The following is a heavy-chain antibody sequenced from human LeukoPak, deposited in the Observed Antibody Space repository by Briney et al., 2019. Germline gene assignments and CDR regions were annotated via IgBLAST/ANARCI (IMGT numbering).Heavy chain of an antibody. CDR1: GFTFSSYS. J-gene: IGHJ4*02. CDR3: ARAGYYYDSSGYEPDY. V-gene: IGHV3-7*01. D-gene: IGHD3-22*01. Sequence: GGSLRLSCAASGFTFSSYSMNWVRQAPGKGLEWVATIKKDGSDKYYVDSVKGRFTISRDNAKNSLYLQMNSLRAEDTAVYYCARAGYYYDSSGYEPDYWVQGTLVTVSP. CDR2: IKKDGSDK.